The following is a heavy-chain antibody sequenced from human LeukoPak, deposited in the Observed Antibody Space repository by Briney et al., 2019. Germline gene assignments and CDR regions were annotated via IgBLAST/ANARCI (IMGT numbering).Heavy chain of an antibody. J-gene: IGHJ4*02. D-gene: IGHD3-9*01. CDR1: GYSFTSYG. CDR3: ARGRPHDVGILTGYIDY. CDR2: ISGYNGHT. V-gene: IGHV1-18*01. Sequence: GASVKVSCKASGYSFTSYGISWVRQAPGQGLEWMGWISGYNGHTNYAQKLQGRVTMTTDTSTSTAYMELRSLRSDDTAVYYCARGRPHDVGILTGYIDYWGQGTLVTVSS.